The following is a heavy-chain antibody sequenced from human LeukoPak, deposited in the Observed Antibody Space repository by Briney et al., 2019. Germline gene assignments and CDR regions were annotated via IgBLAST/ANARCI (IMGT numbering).Heavy chain of an antibody. V-gene: IGHV3-64*01. CDR1: GFTFSSHA. CDR3: AVYTAMDN. Sequence: GGSLRLSCAASGFTFSSHAMHWVRQAPGKGLEYVSAISSNGGSTYYANSVKGRFTISRDNSKNTLYLQMGSLRAEDMAVYYCAVYTAMDNWGQGTLVTVSS. CDR2: ISSNGGST. J-gene: IGHJ4*02. D-gene: IGHD5-18*01.